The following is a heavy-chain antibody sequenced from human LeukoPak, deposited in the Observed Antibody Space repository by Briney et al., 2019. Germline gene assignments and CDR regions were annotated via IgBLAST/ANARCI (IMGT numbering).Heavy chain of an antibody. CDR3: ARDPTVEAANWFDP. V-gene: IGHV3-74*01. J-gene: IGHJ5*02. D-gene: IGHD4-23*01. CDR1: GFTFSSYW. CDR2: INSDGSSA. Sequence: GGSLRLSCAASGFTFSSYWMHWVRQAPGKGLVWVSRINSDGSSASYADSVKGRFTISRDNAKNTLYLQMNSLRAEDTAVYYCARDPTVEAANWFDPWGQGTLVTVSS.